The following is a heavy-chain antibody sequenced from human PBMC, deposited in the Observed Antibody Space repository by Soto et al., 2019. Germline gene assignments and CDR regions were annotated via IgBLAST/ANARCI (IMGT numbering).Heavy chain of an antibody. Sequence: SVKVSCKASGFTFTSSAVQWVRQARGQRLEWIGWIVVGSGNTNYAQEFQERVTITRDMSTSTAYMELSSLRSEDTAVYYCAAPHEAYSNYYYYGMDVWGQGTTVTVSS. CDR1: GFTFTSSA. V-gene: IGHV1-58*01. D-gene: IGHD4-4*01. J-gene: IGHJ6*02. CDR2: IVVGSGNT. CDR3: AAPHEAYSNYYYYGMDV.